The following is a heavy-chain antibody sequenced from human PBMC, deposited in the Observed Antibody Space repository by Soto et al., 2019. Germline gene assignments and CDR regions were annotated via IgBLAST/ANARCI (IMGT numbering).Heavy chain of an antibody. D-gene: IGHD6-13*01. V-gene: IGHV3-48*03. Sequence: GGSLRLSCAASGFTFSSYEMNWVRQAPGKGLEWVSYISSSGSTIYYADSVKGRFTISRDNAKNSLYLQMNSLRAEDTAVYYCARESSDSSSWRLPGAAFDIWGQGTMVTVSS. J-gene: IGHJ3*02. CDR1: GFTFSSYE. CDR2: ISSSGSTI. CDR3: ARESSDSSSWRLPGAAFDI.